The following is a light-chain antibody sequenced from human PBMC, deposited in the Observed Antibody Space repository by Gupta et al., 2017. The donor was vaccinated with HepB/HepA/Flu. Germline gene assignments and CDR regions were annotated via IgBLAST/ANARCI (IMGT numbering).Light chain of an antibody. Sequence: EIVLTQSPGTLSLSPGERANLSCRASQSVSRSYLAWYQQKPGQAPRLLIYGASSRATGIPDRFSGSGSGTDFTLTITRLEPEDFAVYYCQQYGSSPLFSFGPGTRVDIK. V-gene: IGKV3-20*01. CDR2: GAS. CDR1: QSVSRSY. CDR3: QQYGSSPLFS. J-gene: IGKJ3*01.